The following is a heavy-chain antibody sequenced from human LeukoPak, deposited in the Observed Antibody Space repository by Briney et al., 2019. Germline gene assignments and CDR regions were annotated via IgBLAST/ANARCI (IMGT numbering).Heavy chain of an antibody. V-gene: IGHV4-39*07. D-gene: IGHD2-2*01. Sequence: ASETLSLTCTVSGGSISSSSYYWGWIRQPPGKGLEWIGSIYYSGSTYYNPSLKSRVTISVDASKNQFSLKLSSVTAADTAVYYCAPFAVVPAASNWFDPWGQGTLVTVSS. J-gene: IGHJ5*02. CDR2: IYYSGST. CDR3: APFAVVPAASNWFDP. CDR1: GGSISSSSYY.